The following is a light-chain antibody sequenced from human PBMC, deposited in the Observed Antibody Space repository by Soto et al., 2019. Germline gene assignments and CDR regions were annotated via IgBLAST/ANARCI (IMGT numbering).Light chain of an antibody. J-gene: IGKJ2*01. Sequence: EIVLTQSPGTLSLSPAERATLSCRASQRFSSNDLVWYQQKPGQAPRLLIYGASIWATGIPDRFRGSGPGTDFPLTISRLEPEAFAEYYCHHYANSPLYTFGQGTKLEI. V-gene: IGKV3-20*01. CDR1: QRFSSND. CDR3: HHYANSPLYT. CDR2: GAS.